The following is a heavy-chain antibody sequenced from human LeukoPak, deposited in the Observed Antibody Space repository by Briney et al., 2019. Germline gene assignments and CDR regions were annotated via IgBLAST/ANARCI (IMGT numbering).Heavy chain of an antibody. V-gene: IGHV3-23*01. CDR2: ISGSGGST. CDR3: AKTKVLLWFGELLQGFDP. Sequence: GGSLRLSCAASGFTFDDYAMSWVRQAPGKGLEWVSAISGSGGSTYYADSVKGRFTISRDNSKNTLYLQMNSLRAEDTAVYYCAKTKVLLWFGELLQGFDPWGQGTLVTVSS. CDR1: GFTFDDYA. J-gene: IGHJ5*02. D-gene: IGHD3-10*01.